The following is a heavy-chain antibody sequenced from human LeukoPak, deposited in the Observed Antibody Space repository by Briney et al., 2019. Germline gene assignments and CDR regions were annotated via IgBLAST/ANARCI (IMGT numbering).Heavy chain of an antibody. CDR2: IKQDGREK. J-gene: IGHJ4*02. D-gene: IGHD3-3*01. V-gene: IGHV3-7*01. Sequence: GGSLRLSCAASGFTFSSYWMSWVRQAPGKGLEWVANIKQDGREKYYVDSVKGRFTISRDNAKNSLYLQMNSLRAEDTAVYYCARLREIPVFGVVTKSTSYFDYWGQGTLVTVSS. CDR3: ARLREIPVFGVVTKSTSYFDY. CDR1: GFTFSSYW.